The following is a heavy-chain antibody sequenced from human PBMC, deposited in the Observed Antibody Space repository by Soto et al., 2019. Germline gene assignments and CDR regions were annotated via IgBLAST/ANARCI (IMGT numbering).Heavy chain of an antibody. CDR2: IRSQANNYAT. Sequence: EVLLVESGGGLVQPVGSLKLSCAASGFNFIGSARHWVRQASGKGLEWVGRIRSQANNYATAYAASVQGRFTISRDDSKNTAYLQMNSLKTEDTAVYYCTRHALQYCGGECYLLPSFDLGGRGTLVTVSS. CDR1: GFNFIGSA. J-gene: IGHJ2*01. D-gene: IGHD2-21*01. CDR3: TRHALQYCGGECYLLPSFDL. V-gene: IGHV3-73*02.